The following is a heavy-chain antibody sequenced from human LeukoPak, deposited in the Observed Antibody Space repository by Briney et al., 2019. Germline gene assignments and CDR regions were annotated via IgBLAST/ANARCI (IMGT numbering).Heavy chain of an antibody. J-gene: IGHJ4*02. Sequence: PGGSLILSCAASGFTFSSYRMNWVRQAPGKGLEWVSSISSSSSYIYYAHSVKGRFTISRDNAKNSLYLQMNSLRAEDTAVYYCARDPGGSYFDYWGQGTLGTIS. CDR2: ISSSSSYI. D-gene: IGHD1-26*01. CDR1: GFTFSSYR. V-gene: IGHV3-21*01. CDR3: ARDPGGSYFDY.